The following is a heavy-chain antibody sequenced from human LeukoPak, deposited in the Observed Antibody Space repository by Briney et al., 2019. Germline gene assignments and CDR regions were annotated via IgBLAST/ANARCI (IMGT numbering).Heavy chain of an antibody. Sequence: SETLSLTCTVSGGSISSYYWSWIRQPPGKGLEWIGYIYSGGSTNYNPSLKSRVTISVDTSKNQFSLKLSSVTAADTAVYFCTREVVVTYYFDYWGQGTLVTVSS. CDR2: IYSGGST. CDR3: TREVVVTYYFDY. CDR1: GGSISSYY. D-gene: IGHD3-22*01. J-gene: IGHJ4*02. V-gene: IGHV4-59*01.